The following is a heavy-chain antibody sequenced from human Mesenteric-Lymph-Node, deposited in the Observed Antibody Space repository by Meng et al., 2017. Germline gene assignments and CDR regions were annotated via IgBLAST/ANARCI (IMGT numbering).Heavy chain of an antibody. J-gene: IGHJ4*02. V-gene: IGHV3-7*01. D-gene: IGHD2-8*02. CDR2: INQQGSER. CDR3: ATAPPASLWYWFDF. Sequence: GESLKISCVTSGFIFSNSWMTWVRQAPGKGPEWVANINQQGSERHYVDSVKGRFTISRDNAKNSLYLQMNSLRAEDTALYYCATAPPASLWYWFDFWGQGSLVTVSS. CDR1: GFIFSNSW.